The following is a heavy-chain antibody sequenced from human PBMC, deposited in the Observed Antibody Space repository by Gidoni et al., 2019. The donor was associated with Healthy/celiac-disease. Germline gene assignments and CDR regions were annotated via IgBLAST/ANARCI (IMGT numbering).Heavy chain of an antibody. CDR3: AKDGDYGDYRAHFDY. J-gene: IGHJ4*02. CDR2: ISGSGGST. Sequence: EVQLLESGGGLVQPGGSLRLSCAASGFTFSSYAISWVRQAPGKGLEWVSAISGSGGSTYYADSVKGRFTISRDNSKNTLYLQMNSLRAEDTAVYYCAKDGDYGDYRAHFDYWGQGTLVTVSS. D-gene: IGHD4-17*01. CDR1: GFTFSSYA. V-gene: IGHV3-23*01.